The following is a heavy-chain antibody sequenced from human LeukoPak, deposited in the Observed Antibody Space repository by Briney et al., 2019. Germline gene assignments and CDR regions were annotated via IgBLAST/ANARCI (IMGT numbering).Heavy chain of an antibody. CDR3: ARIRDGYNSLFDC. Sequence: GESLKISCKGSGYSFTSSWIGCVRQLPAKGLEWMGIIYPGDSDTTYSPSFQGLVTMSADKSIRTAYLQWSSLKASDTAMYYCARIRDGYNSLFDCWGQGTLVTVSS. CDR1: GYSFTSSW. V-gene: IGHV5-51*01. J-gene: IGHJ4*02. CDR2: IYPGDSDT. D-gene: IGHD5-24*01.